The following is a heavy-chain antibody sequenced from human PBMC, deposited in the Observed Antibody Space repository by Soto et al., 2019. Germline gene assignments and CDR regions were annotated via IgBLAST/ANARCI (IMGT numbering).Heavy chain of an antibody. CDR2: SRNNGNGYTT. CDR3: ARVTSYAYDF. CDR1: GFTSSDHY. V-gene: IGHV3-72*01. J-gene: IGHJ4*02. Sequence: EGQLVESWGGLVQPGGSLRLSCAASGFTSSDHYIDWVRQAPGKGLDCVARSRNNGNGYTTEYAAFVKGRFSISRADSENSLFLKMHRLKIEDTSMYYCARVTSYAYDFLCQGTLLTVSP. D-gene: IGHD3-16*01.